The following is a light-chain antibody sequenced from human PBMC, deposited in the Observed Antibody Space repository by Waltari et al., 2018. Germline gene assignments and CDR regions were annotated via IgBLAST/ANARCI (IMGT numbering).Light chain of an antibody. CDR3: QNHERLPAT. Sequence: EVVLTQSPGTLSLSPGERATLSCRASQGVGRYIVWYQQRPGQAPRLLIYAASRRAPGIPDRFSGSGFGTDFSLTISRLEPEDVAVYYCQNHERLPATFGQGTKVEIK. J-gene: IGKJ1*01. CDR1: QGVGRY. V-gene: IGKV3-20*01. CDR2: AAS.